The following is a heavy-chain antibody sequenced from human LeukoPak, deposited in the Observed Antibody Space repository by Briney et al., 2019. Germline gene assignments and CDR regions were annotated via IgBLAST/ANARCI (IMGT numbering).Heavy chain of an antibody. V-gene: IGHV1-2*02. J-gene: IGHJ4*02. CDR2: INPNSGGT. D-gene: IGHD3-22*01. CDR1: GYTFTGYY. CDR3: ASFIPVSGYYYDSSGYYHFDY. Sequence: ASVTVSCKASGYTFTGYYMHWVRQAPGQGLEWMGWINPNSGGTNYAQKFQGRVTMTRDTSISTAYMELSRLRSDDTAVYYCASFIPVSGYYYDSSGYYHFDYWGQGTLVTVSS.